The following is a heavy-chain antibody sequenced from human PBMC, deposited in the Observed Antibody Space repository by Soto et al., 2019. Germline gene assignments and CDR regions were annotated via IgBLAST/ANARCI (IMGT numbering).Heavy chain of an antibody. CDR1: GGSISSYY. CDR3: ARQGPYTDAFDL. J-gene: IGHJ3*01. V-gene: IGHV4-59*01. CDR2: ILYSGNT. D-gene: IGHD1-20*01. Sequence: SETLSLTCTVSGGSISSYYWTWIRQAPGKGLEYIGYILYSGNTNYNPSLKSRVTMSVDLSKNQFSLNLNSVTAADTAVYYCARQGPYTDAFDLWGQGTMVTVS.